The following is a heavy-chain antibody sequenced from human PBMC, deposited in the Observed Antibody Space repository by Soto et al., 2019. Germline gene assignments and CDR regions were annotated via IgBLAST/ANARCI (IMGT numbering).Heavy chain of an antibody. Sequence: SKTLSLTCTISRGSISSGGYYWSWIRQHPGKGLEWIGYIYYSGSTYYNPSLKSRVTISVDTSKNQFSLKLSSVTAADTAVYYCARSDYDSSGYSFDYWGQGTLVTVSS. D-gene: IGHD3-22*01. CDR1: RGSISSGGYY. CDR2: IYYSGST. CDR3: ARSDYDSSGYSFDY. V-gene: IGHV4-31*03. J-gene: IGHJ4*02.